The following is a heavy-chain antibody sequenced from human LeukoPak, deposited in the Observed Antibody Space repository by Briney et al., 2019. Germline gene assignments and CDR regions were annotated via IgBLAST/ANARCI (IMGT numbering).Heavy chain of an antibody. CDR3: ARLYCSGGSCYGYDYYGMDV. D-gene: IGHD2-15*01. J-gene: IGHJ6*02. Sequence: ASVKVSCKASGYTFTGYYMHWVRQAPGQGLEWMGRINPNSGGTNYAQKFQGRVTITADESTSTAYMELSSLRSEDTAVYYCARLYCSGGSCYGYDYYGMDVWGQGTTVTVSS. CDR2: INPNSGGT. CDR1: GYTFTGYY. V-gene: IGHV1-2*06.